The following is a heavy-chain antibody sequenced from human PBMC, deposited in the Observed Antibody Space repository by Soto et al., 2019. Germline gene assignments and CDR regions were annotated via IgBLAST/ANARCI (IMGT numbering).Heavy chain of an antibody. J-gene: IGHJ4*02. V-gene: IGHV1-69*01. CDR3: ESGRSGNTWFNEF. Sequence: QEQLVQSGAEVKKPGSSVKVSCKAYGGLFSSYPISWVRQVPGQGLQWMRGIIPVFLTAYHSQRFQGRVMITDDGSKNTGHVELGSLRSADTAIYSCESGRSGNTWFNEFWGQGTLFSVS. CDR2: IIPVFLTA. D-gene: IGHD2-15*01. CDR1: GGLFSSYP.